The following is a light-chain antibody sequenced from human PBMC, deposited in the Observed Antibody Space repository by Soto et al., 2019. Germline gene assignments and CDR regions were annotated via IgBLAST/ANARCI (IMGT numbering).Light chain of an antibody. CDR1: QSISTY. CDR2: DAS. J-gene: IGKJ1*01. Sequence: EVVLTQSPATLSLSPGERATLSCTASQSISTYLTWYQHKPGQAPRLLIYDASRRAPGIPDRFSGSGSGTDFTLTISRLEPEDFAVYYCQQYGSSGTFGQGTKVDIK. V-gene: IGKV3-20*01. CDR3: QQYGSSGT.